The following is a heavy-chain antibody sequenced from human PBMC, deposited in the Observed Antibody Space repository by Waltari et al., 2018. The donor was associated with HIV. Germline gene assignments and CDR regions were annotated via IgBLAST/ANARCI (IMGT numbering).Heavy chain of an antibody. CDR3: ARDSTPLPYGSGSYPIM. CDR2: ISYDGTDK. CDR1: RFNFNAYA. D-gene: IGHD3-10*01. Sequence: QLVESGEGVVQPGGSLRLSCAGSRFNFNAYAMHWVRQAPGKGLEWVALISYDGTDKYYTDSVRGRFTISRDDSKNTLFLQMDSLRADDTAVYYCARDSTPLPYGSGSYPIMWGQGTMVTVSS. J-gene: IGHJ3*01. V-gene: IGHV3-30*10.